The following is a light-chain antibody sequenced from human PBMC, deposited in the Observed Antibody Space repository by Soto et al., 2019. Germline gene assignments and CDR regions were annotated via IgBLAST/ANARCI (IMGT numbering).Light chain of an antibody. Sequence: DIQMTQSPSSLSASVGDRVTITCRASQSFSNYLNWYQQKPGKAPTLLIYAASTLHSGVPSRFMGSGSGTDFTLTISSLQPEDSATYYCQQSYPAPFTFGPGTKVEIK. CDR1: QSFSNY. J-gene: IGKJ3*01. CDR3: QQSYPAPFT. V-gene: IGKV1-39*01. CDR2: AAS.